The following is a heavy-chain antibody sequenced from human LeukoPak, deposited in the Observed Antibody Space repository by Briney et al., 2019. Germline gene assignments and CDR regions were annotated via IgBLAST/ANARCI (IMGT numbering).Heavy chain of an antibody. Sequence: ASVKVSCKASGYTFTSYAMHWVRRAPGQGLEWMGRINPNSGGTNYAQKFQGRVTMTRDTSISTAYMELSRLRSDDTAVYYCARDIRFLEWSILSYRDYGMDVWGQGTTVTVSS. CDR2: INPNSGGT. CDR3: ARDIRFLEWSILSYRDYGMDV. D-gene: IGHD3-3*01. CDR1: GYTFTSYA. V-gene: IGHV1-2*06. J-gene: IGHJ6*02.